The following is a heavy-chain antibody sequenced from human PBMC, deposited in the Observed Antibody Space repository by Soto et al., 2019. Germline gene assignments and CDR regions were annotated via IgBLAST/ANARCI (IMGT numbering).Heavy chain of an antibody. CDR2: IYYSGST. CDR1: GGSISSGGYY. J-gene: IGHJ4*02. D-gene: IGHD3-22*01. V-gene: IGHV4-31*03. Sequence: QVQLQESGPGLVKPSQTLSLTCTVSGGSISSGGYYWSWIRQHPGKGLEWIGYIYYSGSTYYNRSLKSRVTISVDTSKNQFSLKLSSVTAADTAVYYCARDWKHYYDSSGYFDYWGQGTLVTVSS. CDR3: ARDWKHYYDSSGYFDY.